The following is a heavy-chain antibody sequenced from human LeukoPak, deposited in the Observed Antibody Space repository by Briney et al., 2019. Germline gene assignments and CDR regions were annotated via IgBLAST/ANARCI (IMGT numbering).Heavy chain of an antibody. CDR3: ARGLDYGGNTLVLSASDM. V-gene: IGHV1-18*01. CDR2: ISVYNGNT. D-gene: IGHD4-23*01. Sequence: ASVKVSCKASGSTFTNYGISWVRQAPGQGLEWMGWISVYNGNTKYAQNLQGRATMTTDTSTSTAYMELRSLRSDDTVVYYCARGLDYGGNTLVLSASDMWGQGTMVTVSS. CDR1: GSTFTNYG. J-gene: IGHJ3*02.